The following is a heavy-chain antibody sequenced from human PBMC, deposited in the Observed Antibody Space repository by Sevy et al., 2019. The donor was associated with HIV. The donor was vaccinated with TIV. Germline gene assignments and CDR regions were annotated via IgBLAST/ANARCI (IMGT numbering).Heavy chain of an antibody. D-gene: IGHD3-16*01. CDR1: GFTFSSYS. Sequence: GGSLRLSCAASGFTFSSYSMNWVRQAPGKGLEWVSSISSGSSYIYYADSVKGRFTISRDNAKNSLYLQMNSLSVDDTAVYYCVKDFGGPTDYWGQGNVVTVSS. V-gene: IGHV3-21*01. CDR2: ISSGSSYI. CDR3: VKDFGGPTDY. J-gene: IGHJ4*02.